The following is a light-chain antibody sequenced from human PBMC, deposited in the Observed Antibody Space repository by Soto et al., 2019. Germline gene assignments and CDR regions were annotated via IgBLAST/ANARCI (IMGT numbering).Light chain of an antibody. CDR1: SSDVGGYNF. CDR2: EVS. Sequence: QSALTQSPSASGSPGQSVTISCTGTSSDVGGYNFVSWYQQHPGKAPKLMIYEVSKRLSGVPDRFSGSKSGNTASLTVSGLQDEDEADYYCSSYAGSNNLLFGGGTKLTVL. V-gene: IGLV2-8*01. CDR3: SSYAGSNNLL. J-gene: IGLJ2*01.